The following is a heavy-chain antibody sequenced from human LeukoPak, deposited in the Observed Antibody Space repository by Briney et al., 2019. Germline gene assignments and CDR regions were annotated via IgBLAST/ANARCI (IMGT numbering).Heavy chain of an antibody. Sequence: ASVTVSCKASGYTLTGYYMHWVRQAPGQGLEWMGRINPSTGGTNSAQKFQGRVTMTRDTSISTASMELSRLTSDDTAIYYCARGQPYGDYNYFDPWGQGTLVTVSS. CDR2: INPSTGGT. CDR1: GYTLTGYY. J-gene: IGHJ5*02. V-gene: IGHV1-2*06. CDR3: ARGQPYGDYNYFDP. D-gene: IGHD4-17*01.